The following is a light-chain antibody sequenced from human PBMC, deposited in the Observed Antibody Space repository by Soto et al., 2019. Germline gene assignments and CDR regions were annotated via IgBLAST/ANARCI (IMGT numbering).Light chain of an antibody. J-gene: IGLJ1*01. CDR1: SSDIGGYNY. CDR3: RSYSSSSTAYV. Sequence: QSVLTQPASVSGSPGQWITISCTGTSSDIGGYNYVSWYQQYPGKAPKLMIYDVTTRPSGVSNRFSGSKSGNTASLTISGLQAEDEADYYCRSYSSSSTAYVFGSGTKVTVL. V-gene: IGLV2-14*01. CDR2: DVT.